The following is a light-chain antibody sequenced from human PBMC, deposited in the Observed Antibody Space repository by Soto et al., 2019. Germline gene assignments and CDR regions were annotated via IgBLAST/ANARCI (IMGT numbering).Light chain of an antibody. V-gene: IGKV1-8*01. CDR3: QQYSTDPPT. Sequence: IRMPQSPSSLSASIGDRVTITCRASQGIGRYVAWYQQTPGKAPNLLIYATASVQSGVPSRFSGSGTATDFTLTIRGLQSEDSATYYCQQYSTDPPTFGGGTKVEI. CDR1: QGIGRY. CDR2: ATA. J-gene: IGKJ4*01.